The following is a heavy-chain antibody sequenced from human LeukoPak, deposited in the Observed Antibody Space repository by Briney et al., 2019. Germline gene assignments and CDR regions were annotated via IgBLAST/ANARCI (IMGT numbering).Heavy chain of an antibody. CDR1: GFTFSSYV. D-gene: IGHD6-6*01. CDR2: ISGSGGST. V-gene: IGHV3-23*01. Sequence: GGSLRLSCAASGFTFSSYVMSWVRQAPGKGLEWVSGISGSGGSTYYADSVTGRFTISRDNSKNTLYLQMNSLRVEDTAVYFCAGVTEYSSFQNWFDPWGQGTLVTVSS. J-gene: IGHJ5*02. CDR3: AGVTEYSSFQNWFDP.